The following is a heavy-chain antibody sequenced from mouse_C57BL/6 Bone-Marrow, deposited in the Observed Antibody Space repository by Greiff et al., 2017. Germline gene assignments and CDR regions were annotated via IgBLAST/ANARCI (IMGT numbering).Heavy chain of an antibody. CDR2: IDPSDSYT. V-gene: IGHV1-69*01. J-gene: IGHJ3*01. CDR3: TRDGGNPFAY. D-gene: IGHD2-1*01. Sequence: QVQLQQPGAELVMPGASVKLSCKASGYTFTSYWMHWVKQRPGQGLEWIGEIDPSDSYTNYNQKFKGKSTLTVDKSSSTAYMQLSSLTSEDSAFYYCTRDGGNPFAYWGQGTLVTVSA. CDR1: GYTFTSYW.